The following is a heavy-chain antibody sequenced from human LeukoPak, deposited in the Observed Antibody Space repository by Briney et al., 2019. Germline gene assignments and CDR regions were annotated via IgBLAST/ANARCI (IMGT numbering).Heavy chain of an antibody. D-gene: IGHD3-10*01. CDR2: INHSGST. Sequence: PSETLSLTCAVYGGSFSGYYWSWIRQPPGKGLEWVGEINHSGSTNYNPSLRSRLTISADTSKNLFSLKLGSVAAADTAVYYCARSSDYQGSKRALGHYWGQGTLVTVSS. J-gene: IGHJ4*02. CDR1: GGSFSGYY. CDR3: ARSSDYQGSKRALGHY. V-gene: IGHV4-34*01.